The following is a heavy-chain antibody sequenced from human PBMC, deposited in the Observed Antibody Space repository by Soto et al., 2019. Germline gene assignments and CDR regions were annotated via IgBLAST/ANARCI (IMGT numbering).Heavy chain of an antibody. V-gene: IGHV3-23*01. CDR3: AKGDRNQPAVVDY. CDR2: ISGSGSST. D-gene: IGHD2-2*01. Sequence: EVQLLESGGGRIQPGGSLRLSCAASGFTFSSYAMNWVRQVPGKGLQWVSGISGSGSSTYYSDSVRGRFTISRDNSRNTLYLQMSSPRVEDTALYYCAKGDRNQPAVVDYWGQGTLVTASS. CDR1: GFTFSSYA. J-gene: IGHJ4*02.